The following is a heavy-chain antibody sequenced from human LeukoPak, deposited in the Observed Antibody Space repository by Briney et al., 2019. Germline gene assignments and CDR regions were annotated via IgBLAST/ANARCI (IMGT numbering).Heavy chain of an antibody. V-gene: IGHV4-59*01. CDR2: IYYSGST. CDR1: GGSISSYY. CDR3: ARGTGGDPYHFQH. Sequence: SSETLSLTCTVSGGSISSYYWSWIRQPPGKGLEWIGYIYYSGSTNYNPSLKSRVSISVDTSKNHFSLKLSSATAADTAVYYCARGTGGDPYHFQHWGQGTLVTVSS. D-gene: IGHD2-21*02. J-gene: IGHJ1*01.